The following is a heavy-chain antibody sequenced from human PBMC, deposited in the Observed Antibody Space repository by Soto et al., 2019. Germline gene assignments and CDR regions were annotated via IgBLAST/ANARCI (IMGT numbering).Heavy chain of an antibody. CDR2: TYYNGTT. D-gene: IGHD6-6*01. V-gene: IGHV4-59*02. CDR1: GGSVSSYH. CDR3: AREFFWRSSSSPTYYYYLDV. Sequence: VQLQESGEGLVKPSETLSLTCTVSGGSVSSYHWTWIRQSPGKGLEWIGYTYYNGTTDYNPSLKSRVTISVSTSKRQFSLRLTSVTAADTAVYYCAREFFWRSSSSPTYYYYLDVWGKGTTVTVSS. J-gene: IGHJ6*03.